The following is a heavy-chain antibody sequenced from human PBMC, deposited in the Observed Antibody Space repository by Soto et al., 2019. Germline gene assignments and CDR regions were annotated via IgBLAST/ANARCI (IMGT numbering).Heavy chain of an antibody. D-gene: IGHD2-8*01. CDR1: GFTFSNAW. CDR3: STTYRVLSDV. CDR2: IKSKSDGGTT. Sequence: EVQLVESGGGLVKPGESLRLSCAASGFTFSNAWINWIRQAPGKGLEWVGRIKSKSDGGTTDYAAPVKSRFTISRDDSKRIVYQKMNSLKAEDTALYYCSTTYRVLSDVWGQGTTVTVSS. J-gene: IGHJ6*02. V-gene: IGHV3-15*07.